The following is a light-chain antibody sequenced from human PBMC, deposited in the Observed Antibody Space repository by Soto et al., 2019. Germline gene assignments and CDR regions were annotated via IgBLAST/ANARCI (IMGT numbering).Light chain of an antibody. V-gene: IGKV3-20*01. CDR2: GAS. J-gene: IGKJ5*01. Sequence: EIVVTQSPVTLSLPPGERATLSCRASQSVSGNSLAWYQQRPGQAPRLLIYGASSRATGTPDRFSGSGSGTDFTLTISRLEPEDFAVYYCQYYGNSRITFGQGTRLEI. CDR1: QSVSGNS. CDR3: QYYGNSRIT.